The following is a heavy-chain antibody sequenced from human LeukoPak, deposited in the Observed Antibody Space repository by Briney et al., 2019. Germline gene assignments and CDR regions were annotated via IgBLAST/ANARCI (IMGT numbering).Heavy chain of an antibody. CDR2: INWNGGST. CDR1: GFTFDDYG. V-gene: IGHV3-20*04. CDR3: ARSSSMIVVVKEIYYYYYMDV. J-gene: IGHJ6*03. D-gene: IGHD3-22*01. Sequence: GGSLRLSCAASGFTFDDYGMSWVRQAPGKRLEWVSGINWNGGSTGYADSVKGRFTISRDNAKNSLYLQMNSLRAEDTALYYCARSSSMIVVVKEIYYYYYMDVWGKGTTVTVSS.